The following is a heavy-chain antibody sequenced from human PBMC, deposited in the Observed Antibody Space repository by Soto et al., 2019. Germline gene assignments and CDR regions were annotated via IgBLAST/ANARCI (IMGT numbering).Heavy chain of an antibody. CDR2: INPSTGTT. D-gene: IGHD3-10*01. CDR1: GYTFTNDY. J-gene: IGHJ4*02. V-gene: IGHV1-46*01. CDR3: ARASWDRVRGVKEFDH. Sequence: QVQLVQSGAEVKKPGASVKVSCKASGYTFTNDYMHWVRQAPGQGLEWMGIINPSTGTTSYAQKFQGRVNMTRDTSTSTVHMELSSLRSDDTAVYYCARASWDRVRGVKEFDHWGQGTLVTVSS.